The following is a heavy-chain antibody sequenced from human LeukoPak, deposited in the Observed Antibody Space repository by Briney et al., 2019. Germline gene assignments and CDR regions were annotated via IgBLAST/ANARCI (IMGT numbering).Heavy chain of an antibody. D-gene: IGHD3-22*01. J-gene: IGHJ4*02. CDR2: IYYSGST. Sequence: SETLSLTCTVSGGSVSSGSFYWSWIRQPPGKGLRWIGYIYYSGSTNYNPSLQSRVTISVDTSKNQFSLRLSSVTAADTAVYYCAREYDSSGYYDYWGQGTLVTVSS. CDR3: AREYDSSGYYDY. CDR1: GGSVSSGSFY. V-gene: IGHV4-61*01.